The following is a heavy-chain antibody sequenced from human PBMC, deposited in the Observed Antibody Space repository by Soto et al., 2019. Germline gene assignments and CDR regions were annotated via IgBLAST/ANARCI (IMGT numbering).Heavy chain of an antibody. J-gene: IGHJ4*02. V-gene: IGHV2-70*11. Sequence: SGPTLVNPTQTLTLTCTFSGFSLSTSGMCVNWIRQPPGKALEWLARIDWDDDKYYSTDLKTRLTISKDTSENQVVLTMTNMDPVDTATYYCARTLAYCSGGSCRVESYFDYWGQGALVTVSS. CDR2: IDWDDDK. CDR1: GFSLSTSGMC. D-gene: IGHD2-15*01. CDR3: ARTLAYCSGGSCRVESYFDY.